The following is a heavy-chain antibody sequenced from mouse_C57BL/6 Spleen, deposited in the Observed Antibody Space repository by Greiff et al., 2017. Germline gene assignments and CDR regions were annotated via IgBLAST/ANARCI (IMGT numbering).Heavy chain of an antibody. CDR1: GYSFTDYN. Sequence: EVQGVESGPELVKPGASVKISCKASGYSFTDYNMNWVKQSNGKSLEWIGVINPNYGTTSYNQKFKGKATLTVDQSSSTAYMQLNSLTSEDSAVYYCARSYYGSSYVYAMDYWGQGTSVTVSS. CDR2: INPNYGTT. CDR3: ARSYYGSSYVYAMDY. D-gene: IGHD1-1*01. J-gene: IGHJ4*01. V-gene: IGHV1-39*01.